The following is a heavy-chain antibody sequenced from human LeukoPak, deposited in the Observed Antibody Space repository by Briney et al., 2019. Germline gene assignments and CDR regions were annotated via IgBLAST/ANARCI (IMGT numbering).Heavy chain of an antibody. CDR2: IKSKTDGGTT. CDR3: TTDYYDSSGYYD. CDR1: GFTFSNAW. V-gene: IGHV3-15*01. Sequence: GGSLRLSCAASGFTFSNAWTSWVRQAPGKGLEWVGRIKSKTDGGTTDYAAPVKGRFTISRDDSKNTLYLQMNSLKTEDTAVYYCTTDYYDSSGYYDWGQGTLVTVSS. D-gene: IGHD3-22*01. J-gene: IGHJ4*02.